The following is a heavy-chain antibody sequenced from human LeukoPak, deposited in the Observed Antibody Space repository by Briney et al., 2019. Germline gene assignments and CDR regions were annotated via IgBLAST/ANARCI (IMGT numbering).Heavy chain of an antibody. V-gene: IGHV4-59*01. CDR3: ARVLDYLGYFDY. D-gene: IGHD4/OR15-4a*01. J-gene: IGHJ4*02. CDR2: IYYSGST. CDR1: GGSISSYY. Sequence: PSETLSLTCTVSGGSISSYYWSWIRQPPWKGLEWIGYIYYSGSTNYNPSLKSRVTISVDTSKNQFSLKLSSVTAADTAVYYCARVLDYLGYFDYWGQGTLVTVSS.